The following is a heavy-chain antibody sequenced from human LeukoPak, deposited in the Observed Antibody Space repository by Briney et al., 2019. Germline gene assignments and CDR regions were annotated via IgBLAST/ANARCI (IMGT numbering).Heavy chain of an antibody. J-gene: IGHJ4*02. CDR1: GFTFSNYW. Sequence: PGGSLRLSCAASGFTFSNYWMHWVRQAPGKGLVYVSRINSDGSSANYADSVQGRFTISRDNAKNTLYLEMNSLRADDTAVYYCARPVTGTYAPLECWGQGTLVTVSS. V-gene: IGHV3-74*01. CDR2: INSDGSSA. D-gene: IGHD1-1*01. CDR3: ARPVTGTYAPLEC.